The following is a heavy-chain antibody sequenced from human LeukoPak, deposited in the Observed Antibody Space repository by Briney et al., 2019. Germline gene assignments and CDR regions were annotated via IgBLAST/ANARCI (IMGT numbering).Heavy chain of an antibody. CDR3: AKEYFTFGGVILLAPLDV. V-gene: IGHV3-21*01. J-gene: IGHJ6*04. D-gene: IGHD3-16*01. CDR2: ISSSSSYI. CDR1: GFTFSSYS. Sequence: GGSLRLSCAASGFTFSSYSMNWVRQAPGKVLEWVSSISSSSSYIYYADSVKGRFTISRDNAKNSLYLQMNSLRAEDTAVYYCAKEYFTFGGVILLAPLDVWGKGTTVTISS.